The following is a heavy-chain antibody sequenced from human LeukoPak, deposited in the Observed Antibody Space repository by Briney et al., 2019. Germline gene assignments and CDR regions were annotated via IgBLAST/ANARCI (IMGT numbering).Heavy chain of an antibody. J-gene: IGHJ4*02. D-gene: IGHD1-26*01. V-gene: IGHV3-20*04. Sequence: GGSLRLSCAASGFTFDDYGLSWVRQAPGKGLEWVSGINWNGGSTGYADSVKGRFTISRDNAKNSLYLQMNSLRAEDTAVYYCARVGSYSGSYYVDYWGQGTLVTVSS. CDR3: ARVGSYSGSYYVDY. CDR2: INWNGGST. CDR1: GFTFDDYG.